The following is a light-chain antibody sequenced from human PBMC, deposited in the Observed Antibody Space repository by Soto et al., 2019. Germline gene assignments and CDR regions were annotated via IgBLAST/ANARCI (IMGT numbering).Light chain of an antibody. V-gene: IGLV2-23*02. Sequence: QSALTQPASVSGSPGQSITISCSGTSSDVGSYNVVSWYQQYPGKAPKLIIFEVSERPSGVSNRFSGSKSGSTASLTISGLQPEDEADYYCCSYAGGVTFWVFGGGTKLTVL. CDR3: CSYAGGVTFWV. J-gene: IGLJ3*02. CDR1: SSDVGSYNV. CDR2: EVS.